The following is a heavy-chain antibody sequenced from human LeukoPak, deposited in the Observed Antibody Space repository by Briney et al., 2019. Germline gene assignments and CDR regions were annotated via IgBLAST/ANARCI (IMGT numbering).Heavy chain of an antibody. Sequence: GASVRVSCEASGYTFTSYDINWVRQATGQGLEWMGWMNPNSGSTGYAQKFQGRVTMTRNTSISTAYMELSSLRSEDTAVYYCARGVVMVREYYFDYWGQGTLVTVSS. CDR3: ARGVVMVREYYFDY. CDR1: GYTFTSYD. J-gene: IGHJ4*02. CDR2: MNPNSGST. V-gene: IGHV1-8*01. D-gene: IGHD3-10*01.